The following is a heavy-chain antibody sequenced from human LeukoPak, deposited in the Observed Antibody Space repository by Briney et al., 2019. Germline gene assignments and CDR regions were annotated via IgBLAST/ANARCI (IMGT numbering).Heavy chain of an antibody. CDR1: GDSISSGSYY. Sequence: SETLSLTCTVSGDSISSGSYYWSWIRQPAGKGLEWIGRIYASGPTNYNPSLKSRVTISVDTSKNQFSLNLSSVTAADTAVYYCARSYDIWSGYTFEYWGQGTLVTVSS. D-gene: IGHD3-3*01. J-gene: IGHJ4*02. V-gene: IGHV4-61*02. CDR2: IYASGPT. CDR3: ARSYDIWSGYTFEY.